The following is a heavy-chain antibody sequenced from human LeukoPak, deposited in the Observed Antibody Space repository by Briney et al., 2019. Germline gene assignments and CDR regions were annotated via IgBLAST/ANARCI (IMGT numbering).Heavy chain of an antibody. Sequence: GGSLRLSCAASGFTFSTYGMHWVRQAPGKGLEWVAVIWYDGSIKYYADSVKGRLTISRDNSKNTLYLQMTSLRADDTAVYYCERAVGPFDIWGQGTIVIVSS. CDR3: ERAVGPFDI. J-gene: IGHJ3*02. CDR2: IWYDGSIK. V-gene: IGHV3-33*01. CDR1: GFTFSTYG. D-gene: IGHD3-16*01.